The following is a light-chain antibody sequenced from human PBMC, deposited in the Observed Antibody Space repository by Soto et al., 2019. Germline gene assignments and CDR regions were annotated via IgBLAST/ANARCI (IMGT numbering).Light chain of an antibody. Sequence: IVMPQSPDSLSVSLGERATINCKSSQRVLYSSNNKNYLAWYQQKQGQPPTLLIYWSATRESGVPDRFSGSGSGTDFTLTITSLQAEDVAVYYCQQYESTPPTFGQGTKLEIK. CDR1: QRVLYSSNNKNY. CDR3: QQYESTPPT. V-gene: IGKV4-1*01. J-gene: IGKJ2*01. CDR2: WSA.